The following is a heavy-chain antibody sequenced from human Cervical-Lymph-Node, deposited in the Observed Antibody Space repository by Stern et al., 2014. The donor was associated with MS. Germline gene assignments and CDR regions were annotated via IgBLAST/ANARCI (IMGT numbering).Heavy chain of an antibody. D-gene: IGHD2-15*01. J-gene: IGHJ5*02. V-gene: IGHV4-59*01. CDR1: GGSFNNYY. CDR3: ARVDDCSGGTCFSTSWFDP. CDR2: IYQDGST. Sequence: AQLQESGPGLVKPSETLSLTCTVSGGSFNNYYWSWIRQPPGKGLEWIGYIYQDGSTKYNPSLKSRVTISLHTSKKQFSLRLTSVTAADTAVYYCARVDDCSGGTCFSTSWFDPWGQGTLVTVSS.